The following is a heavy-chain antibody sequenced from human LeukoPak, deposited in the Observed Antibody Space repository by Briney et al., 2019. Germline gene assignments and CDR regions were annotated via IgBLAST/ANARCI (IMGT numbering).Heavy chain of an antibody. V-gene: IGHV2-5*02. D-gene: IGHD6-13*01. CDR1: GFLLSSNGGG. J-gene: IGHJ4*02. Sequence: SGPTRVKPTQTLTLTCTFSGFLLSSNGGGVGWIRHPPGKALEWLALIYWDDDKSYSPSLKSRLTITKDTSKNQVVLTMTNMDPVDTATYYCAHRPAMSVAGLAFDYWGQGTLVAVSS. CDR2: IYWDDDK. CDR3: AHRPAMSVAGLAFDY.